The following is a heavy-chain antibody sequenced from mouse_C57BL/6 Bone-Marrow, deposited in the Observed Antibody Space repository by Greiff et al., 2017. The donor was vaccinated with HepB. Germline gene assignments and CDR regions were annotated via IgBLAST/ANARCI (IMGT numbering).Heavy chain of an antibody. V-gene: IGHV1-59*01. CDR2: IDPSDSYT. CDR3: ASSYYYGLDY. D-gene: IGHD1-1*01. Sequence: QVQLQQPGAELVRPGPSVKLSCKASVYTFTSYWMHWVKQRPGQGLEWIGVIDPSDSYTNYNQKFKGKATLTVDTSSSTAYMQLSSLTSEDSAVYYCASSYYYGLDYWGQGTTLTVSS. CDR1: VYTFTSYW. J-gene: IGHJ2*01.